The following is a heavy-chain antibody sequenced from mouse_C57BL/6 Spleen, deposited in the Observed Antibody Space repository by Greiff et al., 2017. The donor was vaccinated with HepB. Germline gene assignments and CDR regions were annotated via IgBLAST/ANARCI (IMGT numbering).Heavy chain of an antibody. Sequence: VKLQESGPELVKPGASVKISCKASGYAFSSSWMNWVKQRPGKGLEWIGRIYPGDGDTNYNGKFKGKATLTADKSTRTAYMKLSSLTSEDSAVYFGAQAVGSSCFDVWGTGTTVTVSS. CDR2: IYPGDGDT. CDR3: AQAVGSSCFDV. CDR1: GYAFSSSW. V-gene: IGHV1-82*01. D-gene: IGHD1-1*01. J-gene: IGHJ1*03.